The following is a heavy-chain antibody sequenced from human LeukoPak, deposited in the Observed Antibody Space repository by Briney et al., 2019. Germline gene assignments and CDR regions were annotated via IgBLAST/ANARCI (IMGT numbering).Heavy chain of an antibody. CDR1: GGTFSSYA. Sequence: SVKVSCKASGGTFSSYAFNWVRQAPGQGLEWMGGIIPMFGTADHAQKFQGRVTITADESTSTAYMEMSSLRSEDTAVYYCARGLTAHAGVFDVWGQGTMVTVSS. J-gene: IGHJ3*01. D-gene: IGHD3-9*01. V-gene: IGHV1-69*13. CDR2: IIPMFGTA. CDR3: ARGLTAHAGVFDV.